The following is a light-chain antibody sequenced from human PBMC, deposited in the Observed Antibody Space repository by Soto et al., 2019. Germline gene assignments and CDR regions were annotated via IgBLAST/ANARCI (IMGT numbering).Light chain of an antibody. V-gene: IGKV1-5*03. J-gene: IGKJ1*01. CDR3: QPYNSYSEA. CDR1: QIISSW. Sequence: DIQMTQSPSTLSASVGDRVTITCRASQIISSWLAWYQQKPGKAPKLLIYKASTLKSGVPSRFSGSGSGTEFTLTISSLQPDDFATYYCQPYNSYSEAFGQGTKVDIK. CDR2: KAS.